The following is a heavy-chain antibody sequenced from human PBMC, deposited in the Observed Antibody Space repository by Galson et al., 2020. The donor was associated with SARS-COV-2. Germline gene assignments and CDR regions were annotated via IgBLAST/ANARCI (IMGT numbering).Heavy chain of an antibody. CDR3: ARDRGLGYCSGGSGHYYYYGMDV. V-gene: IGHV3-72*01. CDR1: GFTFSDHY. D-gene: IGHD2-15*01. CDR2: TRNKANSYTT. J-gene: IGHJ6*02. Sequence: GGSLRLSCAASGFTFSDHYMDWVRQAPGKGLEWVGRTRNKANSYTTEYAASVKGRFTISRDDSKNSLYLQMNSLKTEDTAVYYCARDRGLGYCSGGSGHYYYYGMDVWGQGTTVTVSS.